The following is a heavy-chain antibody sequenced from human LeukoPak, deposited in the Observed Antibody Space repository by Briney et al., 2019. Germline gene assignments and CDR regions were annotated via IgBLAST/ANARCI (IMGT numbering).Heavy chain of an antibody. CDR2: IYYSGST. CDR1: GRSISSYY. Sequence: PSETLSLTCTVYGRSISSYYWSWIRQPPGKGLEWIGYIYYSGSTNYNPSLKSRVTISVDTSKNQFSLKLSSVTAADTAVYYCARGLRGVIGYWGQGTLVTVSS. D-gene: IGHD3-10*01. CDR3: ARGLRGVIGY. J-gene: IGHJ4*02. V-gene: IGHV4-59*01.